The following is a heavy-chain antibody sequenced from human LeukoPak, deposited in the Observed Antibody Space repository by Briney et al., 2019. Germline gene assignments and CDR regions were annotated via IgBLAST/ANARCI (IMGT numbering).Heavy chain of an antibody. V-gene: IGHV4-39*07. CDR3: AREVYYYDSSGSSNWFDP. D-gene: IGHD3-22*01. J-gene: IGHJ5*02. CDR1: GGSISSSSYY. Sequence: SETLSLTCTVSGGSISSSSYYWGWIRQPPGKGLEWIGSIYYSGSTYYNPSLKSRVTISVDTSKNQFSLKLSSVTAADTAVYYCAREVYYYDSSGSSNWFDPWGQGTLVTVSS. CDR2: IYYSGST.